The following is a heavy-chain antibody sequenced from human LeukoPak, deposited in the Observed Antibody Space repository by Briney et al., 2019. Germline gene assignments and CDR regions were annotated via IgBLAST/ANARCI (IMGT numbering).Heavy chain of an antibody. D-gene: IGHD6-19*01. CDR2: IYYSGST. CDR1: GGSISSSSYY. J-gene: IGHJ6*03. Sequence: SETLSLTCTVSGGSISSSSYYWGWIRQPPGKGLEWIGNIYYSGSTYYNPSLKSLFTISLDTSKRKCSVNVSSVTAADTAVYYCARQGWYVYIFFHMDVWGKGTTVTISS. V-gene: IGHV4-39*01. CDR3: ARQGWYVYIFFHMDV.